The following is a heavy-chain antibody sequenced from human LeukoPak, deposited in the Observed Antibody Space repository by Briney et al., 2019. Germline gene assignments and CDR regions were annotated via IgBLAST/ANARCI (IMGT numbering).Heavy chain of an antibody. J-gene: IGHJ4*02. D-gene: IGHD3-16*01. Sequence: SETLSLTCTVSGGSISSSSYYWGWIRQPPGKGLEWIGSIYYSGSTYYNPSLKSRVTISVDTSKNQFSLKLSSVTAADTAVYYCARGFRPIPLNYWGQGTLVTVSS. CDR1: GGSISSSSYY. CDR2: IYYSGST. V-gene: IGHV4-39*07. CDR3: ARGFRPIPLNY.